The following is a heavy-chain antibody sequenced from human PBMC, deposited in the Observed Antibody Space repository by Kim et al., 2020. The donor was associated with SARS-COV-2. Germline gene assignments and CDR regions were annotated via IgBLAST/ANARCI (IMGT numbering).Heavy chain of an antibody. CDR1: GYSISSGYY. CDR3: AGDDGVSSGWYNYDYGMDV. CDR2: IYHSGST. V-gene: IGHV4-38-2*02. J-gene: IGHJ6*02. Sequence: SETLSLTCTVSGYSISSGYYWGWIRQPPGKGLECIGSIYHSGSTYYNPSLKSRVTISVDTSKNQFSLKLSSVTAADTAVYYCAGDDGVSSGWYNYDYGMDVWGQGTPVTVSS. D-gene: IGHD6-19*01.